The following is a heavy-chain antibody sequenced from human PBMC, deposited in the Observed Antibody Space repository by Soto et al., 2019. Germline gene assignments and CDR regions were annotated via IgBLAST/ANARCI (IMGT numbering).Heavy chain of an antibody. J-gene: IGHJ4*02. D-gene: IGHD3-22*01. V-gene: IGHV3-30*18. CDR1: GLTFSSYG. Sequence: EGSLRLSCAASGLTFSSYGMHWVRQAPGRGLEWVAGISYDGRNKYYVDSVKGRFTISRDNSKNTLDLQMNSLRVEDTAVFYCAQDTYYHDTSGYYTFDYWGQGALVTVSS. CDR2: ISYDGRNK. CDR3: AQDTYYHDTSGYYTFDY.